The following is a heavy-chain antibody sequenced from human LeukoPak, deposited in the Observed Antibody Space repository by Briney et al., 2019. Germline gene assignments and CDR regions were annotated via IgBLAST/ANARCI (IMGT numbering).Heavy chain of an antibody. CDR3: ARLGYCTSISCYGMDV. CDR1: GYRFTTSW. D-gene: IGHD2-2*01. V-gene: IGHV5-51*01. J-gene: IGHJ6*02. Sequence: GESLKISCKGSGYRFTTSWIGWVRQMPGKGLEWMGIIYPGDSDTRYSPSFQGQVTISADKSINTAYLQWSSLKASDTAIYYCARLGYCTSISCYGMDVWGQGTTVTVSS. CDR2: IYPGDSDT.